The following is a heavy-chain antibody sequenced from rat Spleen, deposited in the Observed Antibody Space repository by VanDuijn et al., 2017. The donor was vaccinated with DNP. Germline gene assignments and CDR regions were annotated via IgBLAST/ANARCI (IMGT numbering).Heavy chain of an antibody. CDR3: TTEDSGYAMDA. CDR1: GFTFSDYY. V-gene: IGHV5-20*01. J-gene: IGHJ4*01. Sequence: EVQLVESGGGLVQPGRSLKLSCAASGFTFSDYYMAWVRQAPTKGLEWVASISYDGGSTYYRDSVKGRFTISRDNAKSSLYLQMDSLRSEDTATYYCTTEDSGYAMDAWGQGTSVTVSS. CDR2: ISYDGGST. D-gene: IGHD4-3*01.